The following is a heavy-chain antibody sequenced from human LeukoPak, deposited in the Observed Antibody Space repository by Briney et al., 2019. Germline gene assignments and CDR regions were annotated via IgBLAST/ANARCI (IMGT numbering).Heavy chain of an antibody. J-gene: IGHJ4*02. CDR2: ISYDGSNK. V-gene: IGHV3-30*04. CDR1: GFTFSSYA. D-gene: IGHD3-10*01. Sequence: SGGSLRLSCAASGFTFSSYAMHWVRQAPGKGLEWVAVISYDGSNKYYADSVKGRFTISRDNSKNTLYLQMNSLRAEDTAVYYCARVGMVRGVGYYFDYWDQGTLVTVSS. CDR3: ARVGMVRGVGYYFDY.